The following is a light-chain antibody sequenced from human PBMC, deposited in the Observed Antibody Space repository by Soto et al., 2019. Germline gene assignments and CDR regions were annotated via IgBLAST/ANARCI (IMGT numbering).Light chain of an antibody. J-gene: IGKJ4*01. CDR2: DAS. Sequence: DIVLTQSPATLSLSPGERATLSCRASQSIASYLAWYQQRPGQAPRLLIYDASNRATGIPARFSGSGSETAFTLTISSLEPEDFAVYYCQQRSDWPPTFGGGTQVEIK. CDR3: QQRSDWPPT. CDR1: QSIASY. V-gene: IGKV3-11*01.